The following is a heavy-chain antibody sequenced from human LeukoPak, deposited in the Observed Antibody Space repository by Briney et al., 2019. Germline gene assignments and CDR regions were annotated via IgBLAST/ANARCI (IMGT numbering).Heavy chain of an antibody. CDR2: IYYSGST. J-gene: IGHJ4*02. Sequence: SETLSLTCTVSGGSISSYYWSWIRQPPGKGLELIGYIYYSGSTNYSPSLKSRVNISVDTSKNQFSLKLSSVTAADTAVYYCARADYYGSGSSNDYWGQGTLVTVSS. V-gene: IGHV4-59*01. CDR1: GGSISSYY. D-gene: IGHD3-10*01. CDR3: ARADYYGSGSSNDY.